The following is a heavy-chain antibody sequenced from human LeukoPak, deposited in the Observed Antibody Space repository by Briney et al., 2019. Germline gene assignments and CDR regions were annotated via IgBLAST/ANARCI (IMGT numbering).Heavy chain of an antibody. Sequence: SETLSLTCAVYGGSFSGYYWSWIRQPPGKGLEWIGEINHSGSTNYDPSLKSRVTISVDTSKNQFSLKLSSVTAADTAVYYCARLYSGYDDAFDTWGQGTMVTVSS. V-gene: IGHV4-34*01. CDR3: ARLYSGYDDAFDT. D-gene: IGHD5-12*01. CDR2: INHSGST. CDR1: GGSFSGYY. J-gene: IGHJ3*02.